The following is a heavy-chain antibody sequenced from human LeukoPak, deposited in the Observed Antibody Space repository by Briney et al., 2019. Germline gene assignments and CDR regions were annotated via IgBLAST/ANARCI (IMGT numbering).Heavy chain of an antibody. Sequence: GGSLRLSCEGSGFTFSNSAMGWVRQAPGKGLEWVSGVSASGHYAYYADSAKGRFTISRDNSKNTLYLQMNSLRAEDTALYYCAKDGSWGDYYFYFYIDVWGKGTTVTVSS. D-gene: IGHD3-16*01. V-gene: IGHV3-23*01. CDR2: VSASGHYA. J-gene: IGHJ6*03. CDR3: AKDGSWGDYYFYFYIDV. CDR1: GFTFSNSA.